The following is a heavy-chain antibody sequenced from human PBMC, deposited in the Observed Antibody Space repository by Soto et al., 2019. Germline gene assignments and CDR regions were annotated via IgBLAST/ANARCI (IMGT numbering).Heavy chain of an antibody. CDR3: VTGDHLVR. CDR1: GYTFTGYY. Sequence: AAVKVSCKTSGYTFTGYYLNWVRQAPGRGLEWVGWINPKTGDTNNAQKFQGRVTMTTDTSISTGYMELSGLKSDDTAVYYCVTGDHLVRWGQGTRVTVSS. J-gene: IGHJ4*02. V-gene: IGHV1-2*02. CDR2: INPKTGDT. D-gene: IGHD6-6*01.